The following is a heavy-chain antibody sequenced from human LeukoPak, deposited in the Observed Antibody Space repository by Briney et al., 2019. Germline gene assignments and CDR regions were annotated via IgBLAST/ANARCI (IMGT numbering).Heavy chain of an antibody. CDR3: AREISLPLRFLEWSPYYFDY. D-gene: IGHD3-3*01. J-gene: IGHJ4*02. V-gene: IGHV4-4*07. CDR1: GGSISSYY. Sequence: PSETLSLTCIVSGGSISSYYWSWIRQPAGKGLEWIGRIYTSGSTNYNPSLKSRVTMSVDTSKNQFSLKLSSVTAADTAVYYCAREISLPLRFLEWSPYYFDYWGQGTLVTVSS. CDR2: IYTSGST.